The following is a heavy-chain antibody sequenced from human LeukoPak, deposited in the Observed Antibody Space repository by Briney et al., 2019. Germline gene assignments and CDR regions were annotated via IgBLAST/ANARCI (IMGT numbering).Heavy chain of an antibody. D-gene: IGHD6-13*01. CDR1: GYTFTGYY. CDR3: ARDGIAAAGGYYYYYMDV. V-gene: IGHV1-2*02. J-gene: IGHJ6*03. CDR2: INPNSGGT. Sequence: ASVKVSCKASGYTFTGYYMHWVRQAPGQGLEWMGWINPNSGGTNYAQKFQGRVTMTRDTSISTAYMELSRLRSDDTAVYYCARDGIAAAGGYYYYYMDVWGKGTTVTISS.